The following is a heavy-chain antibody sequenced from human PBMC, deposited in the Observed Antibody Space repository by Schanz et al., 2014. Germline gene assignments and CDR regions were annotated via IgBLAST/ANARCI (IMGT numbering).Heavy chain of an antibody. Sequence: EVQLLESGGGLVQPGGSLRLSCAASGFTFSTSAMSWVRQAPGKGLEWVSAISGGGGTTYYADSMKGRFTVSRDNAENALYLQMNSLRAEDTGLYFCARGGSGSHYRLDYWGQGTLVTVSS. J-gene: IGHJ4*02. V-gene: IGHV3-23*01. CDR2: ISGGGGTT. CDR3: ARGGSGSHYRLDY. CDR1: GFTFSTSA. D-gene: IGHD1-26*01.